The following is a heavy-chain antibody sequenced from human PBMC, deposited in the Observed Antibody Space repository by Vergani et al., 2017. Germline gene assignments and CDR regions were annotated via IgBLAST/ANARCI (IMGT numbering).Heavy chain of an antibody. CDR2: ISSSSSYI. J-gene: IGHJ4*02. CDR1: RFTFSSYS. CDR3: ARDYGDYLPDY. V-gene: IGHV3-21*01. Sequence: EVQRVESGGGLVKPGGSLRLSSVASRFTFSSYSMNWVCQAPGKGLEWVSSISSSSSYIYYADSVKGRFTISRDNAKNSLYLQMNSLRAEDTAVYYCARDYGDYLPDYWGQGTLVTVSS. D-gene: IGHD4-17*01.